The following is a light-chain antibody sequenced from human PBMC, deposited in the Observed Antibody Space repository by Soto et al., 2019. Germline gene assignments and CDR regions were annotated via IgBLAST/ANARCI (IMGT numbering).Light chain of an antibody. V-gene: IGKV1-39*01. CDR3: QQSYSTLGG. CDR1: QSISSY. CDR2: AAS. Sequence: DIQMTQSPSSLSASVGDRVTITCRASQSISSYLNWYQQKPGKAPKLLTYAASSLQSGVPSRFSGSGSGTDFTLTISSLQPEDFATYYCQQSYSTLGGFGPGTKVDIK. J-gene: IGKJ3*01.